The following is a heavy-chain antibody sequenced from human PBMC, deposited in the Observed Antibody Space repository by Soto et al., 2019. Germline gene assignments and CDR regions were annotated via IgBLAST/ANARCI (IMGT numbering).Heavy chain of an antibody. CDR2: ISAYNGNT. V-gene: IGHV1-18*04. J-gene: IGHJ4*02. CDR1: GYTFTSYG. Sequence: ASVKVSCKASGYTFTSYGISWVRQAPGQGLEWMGWISAYNGNTNYAQKLQGRVTMTTDTSTSTAYMELRSLRSDDTAVYYCARGGYSPGYFDWLLTPYFDYWGQGTLVTVSS. D-gene: IGHD3-9*01. CDR3: ARGGYSPGYFDWLLTPYFDY.